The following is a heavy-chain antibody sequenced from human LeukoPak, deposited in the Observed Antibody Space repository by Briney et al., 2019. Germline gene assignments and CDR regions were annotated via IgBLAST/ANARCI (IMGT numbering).Heavy chain of an antibody. CDR3: ARDYCSSTSCLFDY. Sequence: GVSVKVSCKASGYTFTGYHMHWVRQAPGQGLEGMGRINPNSGDTNFVQKFQGRITMTRDTSISTAYMELSRLRSDDTAVYYCARDYCSSTSCLFDYWGQGTLVTVSS. J-gene: IGHJ4*02. D-gene: IGHD2-2*01. CDR1: GYTFTGYH. V-gene: IGHV1-2*06. CDR2: INPNSGDT.